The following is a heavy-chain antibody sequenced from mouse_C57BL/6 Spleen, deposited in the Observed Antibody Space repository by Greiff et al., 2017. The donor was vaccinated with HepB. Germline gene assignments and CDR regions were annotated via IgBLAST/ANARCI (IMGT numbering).Heavy chain of an antibody. CDR1: GFTFSSYA. CDR2: ISDGGSYT. Sequence: EVKLVESGGGLVKPGGSLKLSCAASGFTFSSYAMSWVRQTPEKRLEWVATISDGGSYTYYPDNVKGRFTISRDNAKNNLYLQMSHLKSEDTAMYYCARAGDYVYFDVWGTGTTVTVSS. J-gene: IGHJ1*03. CDR3: ARAGDYVYFDV. V-gene: IGHV5-4*03. D-gene: IGHD2-4*01.